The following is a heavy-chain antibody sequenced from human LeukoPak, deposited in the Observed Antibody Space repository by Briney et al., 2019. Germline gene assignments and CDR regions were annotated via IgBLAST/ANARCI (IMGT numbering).Heavy chain of an antibody. D-gene: IGHD3-10*01. J-gene: IGHJ6*03. V-gene: IGHV3-73*01. CDR1: GFTFSGSA. CDR2: IRRETNTYAT. Sequence: GSLRLSCAASGFTFSGSAMHWVRQASGKGLEWVGHIRRETNTYATTYAASLKGRFTISRDDSKNTAYLQMNSLKTEDTAVHYCTRQLGELLSGTLYYYYLDVWGKGTTVTVSS. CDR3: TRQLGELLSGTLYYYYLDV.